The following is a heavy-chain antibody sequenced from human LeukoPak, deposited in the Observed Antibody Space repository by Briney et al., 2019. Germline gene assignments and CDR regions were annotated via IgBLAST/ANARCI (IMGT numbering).Heavy chain of an antibody. V-gene: IGHV1-18*01. CDR1: GYTFTSYG. J-gene: IGHJ3*02. Sequence: ASVKVSCKASGYTFTSYGISWVRQAPGQGLEWMGWISAYNGNTNYAQKLQGRVTMTTDTSTSTAYMELRSLRSDDTAVYYCARGGDIVVVVAATTAIDAFDIWGQGTMVTVSS. CDR2: ISAYNGNT. CDR3: ARGGDIVVVVAATTAIDAFDI. D-gene: IGHD2-15*01.